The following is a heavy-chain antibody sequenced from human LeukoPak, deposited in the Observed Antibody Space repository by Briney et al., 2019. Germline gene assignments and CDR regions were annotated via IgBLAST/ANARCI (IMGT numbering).Heavy chain of an antibody. CDR1: GFTFSSYS. CDR3: ARGWNYVAY. J-gene: IGHJ4*02. D-gene: IGHD6-19*01. Sequence: GGSLRLSCAASGFTFSSYSMNWVRQAPGKGLEWVSAISGGNGNTYYAYYADSVRGRFTISRDSSKNTLYLQMNSLRAEDTAVYYCARGWNYVAYWARGPWSPSPQ. CDR2: ISGGNGNTYYA. V-gene: IGHV3-23*01.